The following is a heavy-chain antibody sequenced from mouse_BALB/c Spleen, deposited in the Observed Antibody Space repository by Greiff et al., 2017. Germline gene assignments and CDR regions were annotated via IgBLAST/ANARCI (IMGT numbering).Heavy chain of an antibody. D-gene: IGHD2-3*01. J-gene: IGHJ1*01. CDR2: ISSGGST. V-gene: IGHV5-6-5*01. CDR1: GFTFSSYA. CDR3: ARGWGLLGYWYFDV. Sequence: DVMLVESGGGLVKPGGSLKLSCAASGFTFSSYAMSWVRQTPEKRLEWVASISSGGSTYYPDSVKGRFTISRDNARNILYLQMSSLRSEDTAMYYCARGWGLLGYWYFDVWGAGTTVTVSS.